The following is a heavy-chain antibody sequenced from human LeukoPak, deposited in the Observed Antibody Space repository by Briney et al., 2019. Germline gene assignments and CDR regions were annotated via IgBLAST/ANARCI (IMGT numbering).Heavy chain of an antibody. J-gene: IGHJ4*02. CDR3: ARMSAVAGGLDY. Sequence: PGGSLRLSCAASGFTFSNYAMSWVRQAPGKGLEWVSDISGIGISTYYADSVKGRFTISRDNAKNTLYLQMNSLRAEDTAVYYCARMSAVAGGLDYWGQGSLVTVSS. V-gene: IGHV3-23*01. CDR1: GFTFSNYA. D-gene: IGHD6-19*01. CDR2: ISGIGIST.